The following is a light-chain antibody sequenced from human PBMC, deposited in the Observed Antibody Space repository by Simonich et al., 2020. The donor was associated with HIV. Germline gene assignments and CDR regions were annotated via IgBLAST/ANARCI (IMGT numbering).Light chain of an antibody. Sequence: EIVMTQSPATLSVSPGERATLPCRASQSVNIHLAWYQQKPGQAPRLLIYGASPRATGIPARFSGSGSGTEFTLTITSLQAEDVSVYFCQQYYSTPLTFGGGTKVEIK. CDR2: GAS. CDR1: QSVNIH. V-gene: IGKV3-15*01. J-gene: IGKJ4*01. CDR3: QQYYSTPLT.